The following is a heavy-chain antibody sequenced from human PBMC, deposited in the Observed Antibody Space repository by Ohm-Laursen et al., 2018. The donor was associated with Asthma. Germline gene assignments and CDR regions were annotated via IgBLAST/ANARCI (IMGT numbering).Heavy chain of an antibody. J-gene: IGHJ3*02. CDR2: IFGSTGT. CDR1: GFIVSTKF. Sequence: SLRLSCSASGFIVSTKFMIWVRQAPGKGLDWVSVIFGSTGTNYADSVKGRFTISRDNSKNTIYLQMNSLRAEDTAVYYCVISLTTPGAFDIWGQGTMITVSS. CDR3: VISLTTPGAFDI. D-gene: IGHD1/OR15-1a*01. V-gene: IGHV3-53*01.